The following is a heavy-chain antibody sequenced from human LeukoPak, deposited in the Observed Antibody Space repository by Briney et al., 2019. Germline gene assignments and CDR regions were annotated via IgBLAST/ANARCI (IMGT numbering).Heavy chain of an antibody. D-gene: IGHD2-15*01. CDR2: ISGSGGST. J-gene: IGHJ4*02. V-gene: IGHV3-23*01. Sequence: GGSLRLSCAASGFTFSSYAMNWVRQAPGKGLEWVSAISGSGGSTYYADSVKGRFTISRDNSKNTLYLQMNSLRAEDTAVYYCGARALGDKSKVFDYWGQGTLDTVSS. CDR1: GFTFSSYA. CDR3: GARALGDKSKVFDY.